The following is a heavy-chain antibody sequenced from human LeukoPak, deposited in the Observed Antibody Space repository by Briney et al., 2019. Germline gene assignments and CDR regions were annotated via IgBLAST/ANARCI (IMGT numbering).Heavy chain of an antibody. J-gene: IGHJ5*02. D-gene: IGHD3-16*02. CDR3: ARMSGHDYVWGSYRYGNWFDP. Sequence: SETLSLTCAVYGGSFSGYYWSWIRQPPGKGLEWIGEINHSGSTNYNPSLKSRVTISVDTSKNQFSLKLSSVTAADTAVYYCARMSGHDYVWGSYRYGNWFDPWGQGTLVTVSS. V-gene: IGHV4-34*01. CDR2: INHSGST. CDR1: GGSFSGYY.